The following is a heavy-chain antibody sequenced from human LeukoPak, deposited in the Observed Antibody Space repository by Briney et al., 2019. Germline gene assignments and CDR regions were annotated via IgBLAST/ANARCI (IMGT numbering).Heavy chain of an antibody. CDR3: VSHSDPLTGYSFDY. D-gene: IGHD3-9*01. V-gene: IGHV3-53*01. Sequence: TGGSLRLSCAASGFTVTSNYMTWVRQAPGKGLEWVSIIYDNGDTYYADSVKGRFTVTRDSSKNTVSLEMNSLRVDDTAVYYCVSHSDPLTGYSFDYWGQGNLVTVSS. CDR2: IYDNGDT. CDR1: GFTVTSNY. J-gene: IGHJ4*02.